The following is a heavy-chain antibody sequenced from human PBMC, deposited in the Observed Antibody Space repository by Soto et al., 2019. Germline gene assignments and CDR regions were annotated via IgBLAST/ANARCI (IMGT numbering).Heavy chain of an antibody. V-gene: IGHV1-46*01. J-gene: IGHJ4*02. CDR3: ARVRGGGSEYFFDY. D-gene: IGHD2-15*01. CDR1: VYPFTRYQ. CDR2: INPSGGTT. Sequence: PSVEVSSKSSVYPFTRYQVHWVRQAPGQVLEWMAIINPSGGTTYYVQKFEGRVTLTTDTSTSTVHMELSSLRSDDTAVYYCARVRGGGSEYFFDYWGQGTLVTVSS.